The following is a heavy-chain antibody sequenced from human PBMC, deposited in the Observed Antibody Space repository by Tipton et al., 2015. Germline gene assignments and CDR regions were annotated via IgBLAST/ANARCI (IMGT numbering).Heavy chain of an antibody. D-gene: IGHD4-17*01. J-gene: IGHJ4*02. CDR2: IYSDGST. V-gene: IGHV3-53*01. Sequence: SLRLSCAASGFTVSSNYMNWVRQAPGKGLEWVSIIYSDGSTYYADSVKGRYTISRDNSKNTLYLQMNSLRAEDTAVYYCARWSDYGDSRGMRFDYWGQGTLVTVSS. CDR3: ARWSDYGDSRGMRFDY. CDR1: GFTVSSNY.